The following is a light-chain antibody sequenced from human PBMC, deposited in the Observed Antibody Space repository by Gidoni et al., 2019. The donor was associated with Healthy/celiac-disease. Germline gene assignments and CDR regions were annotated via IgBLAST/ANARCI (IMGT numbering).Light chain of an antibody. Sequence: ELVVTPAQATLSVSPGERATLSCRASQSVSSNLAWYQQKPGQAPRLLIYGASTRATGIPARFSGSGSVTEFTLTISSLQSEDFAVYYCQQYNNWPPITFGQGTRLEIK. V-gene: IGKV3-15*01. CDR2: GAS. CDR1: QSVSSN. J-gene: IGKJ5*01. CDR3: QQYNNWPPIT.